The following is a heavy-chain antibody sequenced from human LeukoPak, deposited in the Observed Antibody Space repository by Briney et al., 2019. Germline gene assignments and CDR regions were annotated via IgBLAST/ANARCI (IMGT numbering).Heavy chain of an antibody. CDR1: GGSVSSGDYY. V-gene: IGHV4-61*08. CDR2: IYYSGST. J-gene: IGHJ4*02. D-gene: IGHD1-26*01. Sequence: PSETLSLTCTVSGGSVSSGDYYWSWIRQPPGKGLEWIGYIYYSGSTNYNPSLKSRVTISVDTSMNQFSLKLSSVTAADTAVYYCARDQSGSYFDYWGQGTLVTVSS. CDR3: ARDQSGSYFDY.